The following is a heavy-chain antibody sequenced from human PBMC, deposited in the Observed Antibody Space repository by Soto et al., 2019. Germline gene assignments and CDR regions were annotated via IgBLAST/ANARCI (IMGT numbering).Heavy chain of an antibody. V-gene: IGHV3-73*02. Sequence: EVQLGESGGGLVQPGGALKLSCAASGFTFSCSAMHWVRKASGKGLEWVGRIRSKANSYATAYAASVKGRFTISRDDSKNTAYLQMNSLKTEDTAVYYCTRTDSGSYWGQGTLVTVSS. CDR2: IRSKANSYAT. D-gene: IGHD1-26*01. CDR1: GFTFSCSA. J-gene: IGHJ4*02. CDR3: TRTDSGSY.